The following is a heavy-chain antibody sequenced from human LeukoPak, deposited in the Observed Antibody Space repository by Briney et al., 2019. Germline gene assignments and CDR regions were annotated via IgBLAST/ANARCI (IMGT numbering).Heavy chain of an antibody. J-gene: IGHJ5*02. CDR3: ARGYCSGGSCYSVENWYDP. V-gene: IGHV1-2*06. CDR1: GGTFSSYA. D-gene: IGHD2-15*01. Sequence: ASVKVSCKASGGTFSSYAISWVRQAPGQGLEWMGRINPNSGGTNYAQKFQGRVTMTRDTSISTAYMELSRPRSDDTAVYYCARGYCSGGSCYSVENWYDPWGQGTLVTVSS. CDR2: INPNSGGT.